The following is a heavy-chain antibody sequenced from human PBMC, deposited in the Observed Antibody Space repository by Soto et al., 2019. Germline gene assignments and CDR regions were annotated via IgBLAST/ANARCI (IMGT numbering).Heavy chain of an antibody. CDR3: AKDLGASSWYYFDY. J-gene: IGHJ4*02. V-gene: IGHV3-23*01. D-gene: IGHD6-13*01. CDR1: GVTFSSYA. Sequence: GGSLRLSCAASGVTFSSYAMSWLRQAPGKGLEWVSAISGSGGSTYYADSVKGRFTISRDNSKNTLYLQMNSLRAEDTAVYYCAKDLGASSWYYFDYWGQGTLVTVSS. CDR2: ISGSGGST.